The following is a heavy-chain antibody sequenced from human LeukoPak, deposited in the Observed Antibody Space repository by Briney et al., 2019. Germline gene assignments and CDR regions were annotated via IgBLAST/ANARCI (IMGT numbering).Heavy chain of an antibody. J-gene: IGHJ4*02. V-gene: IGHV3-23*01. CDR3: AKDSMVRGIKPYYFDY. Sequence: GGSLRLSCAAAGFTFSSYAMSWVRQAPGKGREGGSAISGSGGSTYYADSVKGRFTISRDNSKNTLYLQMNSLRAEDTAVYYCAKDSMVRGIKPYYFDYWGQGTLVTVSS. D-gene: IGHD3-10*01. CDR2: ISGSGGST. CDR1: GFTFSSYA.